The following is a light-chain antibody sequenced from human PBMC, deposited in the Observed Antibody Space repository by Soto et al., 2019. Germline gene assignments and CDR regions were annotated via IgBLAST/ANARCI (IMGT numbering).Light chain of an antibody. Sequence: DIVMTQSPDSLAGSLGERATLKCKSSQSVIYSANNKNCFAWYQQKPGQPPKVLIYWASTRDSGVPDRFSGSGSGTDFNLTISSLQAEDVAVYYCQQYLAIPRTFGQGTKGDIK. J-gene: IGKJ1*01. CDR1: QSVIYSANNKNC. CDR3: QQYLAIPRT. V-gene: IGKV4-1*01. CDR2: WAS.